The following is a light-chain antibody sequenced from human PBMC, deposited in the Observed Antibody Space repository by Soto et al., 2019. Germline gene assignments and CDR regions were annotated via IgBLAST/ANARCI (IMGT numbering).Light chain of an antibody. J-gene: IGLJ3*02. Sequence: QSALTQPPSASGSPGQSVTISCTGTSSDVGGYNYVSWYQQHPGKAPKLMIYEVSKRPSGVPDRFSGSKSGNTASLTVSGLQAEDEADYYCSSYAGSPWVFGVGTKLTVL. CDR2: EVS. V-gene: IGLV2-8*01. CDR1: SSDVGGYNY. CDR3: SSYAGSPWV.